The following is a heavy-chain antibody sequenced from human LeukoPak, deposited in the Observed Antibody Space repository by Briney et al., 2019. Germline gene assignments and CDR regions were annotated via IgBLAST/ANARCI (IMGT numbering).Heavy chain of an antibody. J-gene: IGHJ4*02. V-gene: IGHV1-2*02. CDR1: GYTFTGYY. Sequence: ASVKVSCKASGYTFTGYYMHWVRQAPGQGLEWMGWINPNSGGTNYAQKFQGRVTMTRDTSTSTVYMELSSLRSEDTAVYYCARGGLLRSTSRLSNPDYWGQGTLVTVSS. CDR2: INPNSGGT. D-gene: IGHD2-2*01. CDR3: ARGGLLRSTSRLSNPDY.